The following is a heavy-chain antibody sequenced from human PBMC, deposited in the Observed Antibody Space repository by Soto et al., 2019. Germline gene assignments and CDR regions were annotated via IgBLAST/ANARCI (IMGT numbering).Heavy chain of an antibody. CDR1: GFTFSTYG. Sequence: PGGSLRLSCAASGFTFSTYGMHWVRQAPGKGLEWVAVISYDGSNKYYADSVKGRFTISRDNSKNTLYLQMNSLRPEDTAVYYCAKDLLRPGRAYGMDVWGQGTTVTVS. J-gene: IGHJ6*02. CDR3: AKDLLRPGRAYGMDV. CDR2: ISYDGSNK. D-gene: IGHD6-25*01. V-gene: IGHV3-30*18.